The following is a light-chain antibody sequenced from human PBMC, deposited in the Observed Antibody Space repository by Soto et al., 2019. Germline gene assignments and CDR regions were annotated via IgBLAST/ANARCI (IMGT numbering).Light chain of an antibody. CDR1: QSVSSSY. CDR2: GAS. Sequence: EIVLTQSPGTLSLSPGERATLSCMASQSVSSSYLAWYQQKPGQAPRLLIYGASSSATGIPDRFSGSGSGTDFTLTISRLEPEDFAVYYCQQYGSSPRTFGQGTKVEIK. CDR3: QQYGSSPRT. J-gene: IGKJ1*01. V-gene: IGKV3-20*01.